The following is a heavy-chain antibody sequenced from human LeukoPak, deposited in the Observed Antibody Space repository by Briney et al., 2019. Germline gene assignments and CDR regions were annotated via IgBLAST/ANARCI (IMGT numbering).Heavy chain of an antibody. CDR2: IGDST. CDR1: GFTFSSYA. Sequence: GGSLRLSCAASGFTFSSYAMTWVRQAPGKGLEWVSAIGDSTYSADSVKGRFTISRDNSKNTLYLQMNSLRGEDTAVYYCAKRSPYYFDYWGQGTLVTVSS. CDR3: AKRSPYYFDY. J-gene: IGHJ4*02. V-gene: IGHV3-23*01.